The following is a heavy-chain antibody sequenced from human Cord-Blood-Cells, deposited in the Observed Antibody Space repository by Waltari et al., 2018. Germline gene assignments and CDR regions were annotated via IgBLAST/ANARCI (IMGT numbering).Heavy chain of an antibody. V-gene: IGHV3-7*01. CDR3: ARSDDDY. D-gene: IGHD2-21*01. CDR2: IKQDGSEK. J-gene: IGHJ4*02. CDR1: GFTFRSYG. Sequence: EVQLVESGGGLVQPGGSLRLSCADSGFTFRSYGMSWARQAPGKGLEWVANIKQDGSEKYYVDSVKGRFTISRDNAKNSLYLQMNSLRAEDTAVYYCARSDDDYWGQGTLVTVSS.